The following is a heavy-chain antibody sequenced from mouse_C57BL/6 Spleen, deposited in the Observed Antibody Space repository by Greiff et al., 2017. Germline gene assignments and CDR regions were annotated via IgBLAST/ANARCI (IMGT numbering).Heavy chain of an antibody. J-gene: IGHJ3*01. CDR3: ANWEGFAY. Sequence: VQLQQSGPELVKPGASVKISCKASGYTFTDYYMNWVKQSHGQSLEWIGDIHPNNGGTSYNQKFKGKATLTVDKSSSTAYMELRSLTSEDSAVYYCANWEGFAYWGQGTLVTVSA. CDR2: IHPNNGGT. V-gene: IGHV1-26*01. D-gene: IGHD4-1*01. CDR1: GYTFTDYY.